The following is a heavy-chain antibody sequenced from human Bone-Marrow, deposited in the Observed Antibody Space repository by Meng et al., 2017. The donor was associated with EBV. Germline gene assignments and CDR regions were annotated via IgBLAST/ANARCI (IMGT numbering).Heavy chain of an antibody. J-gene: IGHJ4*02. CDR2: ISSSSSYI. V-gene: IGHV3-21*01. Sequence: EVQLVESGGGLVKPGGSLRLACAASGFTFSSYSMNWVRQAPGKGLEWVSSISSSSSYIYYADSVKGRFTISRDNAKNSLYLQMNSLRAEDTAVYYCAREYSSSWESSVDHWGQGTLVTVAS. CDR1: GFTFSSYS. D-gene: IGHD6-13*01. CDR3: AREYSSSWESSVDH.